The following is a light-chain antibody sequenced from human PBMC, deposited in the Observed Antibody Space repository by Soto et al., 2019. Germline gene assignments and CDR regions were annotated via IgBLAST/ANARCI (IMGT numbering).Light chain of an antibody. Sequence: DIQMTQSPSSLSASVGDRVTITCRASQSISSYLNWYQQKPGKAPKLLIYAASSLPSGIPARFSGDGSGTEFTLTISSLQSEDFAVYYCQQYNNWPPITFGQGTRLEIK. V-gene: IGKV1-39*01. CDR2: AAS. CDR3: QQYNNWPPIT. J-gene: IGKJ5*01. CDR1: QSISSY.